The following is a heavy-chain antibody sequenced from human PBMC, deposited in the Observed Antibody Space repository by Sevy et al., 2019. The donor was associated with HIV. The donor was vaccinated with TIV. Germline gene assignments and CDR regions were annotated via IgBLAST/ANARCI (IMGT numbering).Heavy chain of an antibody. CDR3: ARDKRVLDCGGDCYNDAFDI. J-gene: IGHJ3*02. V-gene: IGHV3-33*01. D-gene: IGHD2-21*02. CDR2: IWYDGSNK. CDR1: GFTFSSYG. Sequence: GGSLRLSCAASGFTFSSYGMHWVRQAPGKGLEWVAVIWYDGSNKYYADSVKGRFTISRDNSKNTLYLQMNSLRAEDTAVYYCARDKRVLDCGGDCYNDAFDIWGQGTMVTVSS.